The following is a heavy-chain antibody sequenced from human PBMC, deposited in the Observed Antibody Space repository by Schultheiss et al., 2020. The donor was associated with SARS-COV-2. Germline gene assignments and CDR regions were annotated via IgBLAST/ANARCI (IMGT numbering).Heavy chain of an antibody. CDR2: IYHSGST. V-gene: IGHV4-4*02. D-gene: IGHD5-18*01. Sequence: SETLSLTCAVSGGSISSSNWWSWVRQPPGKGLEWIGSIYHSGSTNYNPSLKSRVTISVDTSKNQFSLKLSSVTAADTAVYYCAREVNSYGYYYGMDVWGQGTTVTVSS. J-gene: IGHJ6*02. CDR3: AREVNSYGYYYGMDV. CDR1: GGSISSSNW.